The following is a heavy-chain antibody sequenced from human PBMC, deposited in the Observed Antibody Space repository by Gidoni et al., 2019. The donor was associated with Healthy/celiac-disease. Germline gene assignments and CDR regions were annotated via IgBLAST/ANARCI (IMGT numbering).Heavy chain of an antibody. V-gene: IGHV3-30-3*01. J-gene: IGHJ4*02. D-gene: IGHD3-3*01. CDR2: ISYDGSNK. CDR3: ARDTVGVVIANFDY. Sequence: QVQLVESGGGVVQPGRSLRLSCAASGFTFRSYAMHWVRQAPGKGLEWVAVISYDGSNKYYADSVKGRFTISRDNSKNTLYLQMNSLRAEDTAVYYCARDTVGVVIANFDYWGQGTLVTVSS. CDR1: GFTFRSYA.